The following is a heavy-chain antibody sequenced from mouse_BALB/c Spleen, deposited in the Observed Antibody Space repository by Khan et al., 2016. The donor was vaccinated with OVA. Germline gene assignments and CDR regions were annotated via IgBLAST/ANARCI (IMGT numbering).Heavy chain of an antibody. CDR2: ISYGGST. Sequence: EVQLVESGPGLVKPSQSLSLTCTVTGYSITSDYAWDWIRQFPGNKLEWMGYISYGGSTSYNPSLKSRISITRDKSKNQFFLQLNSVTTEDTATYYCARKNYYDYAMDYWGQGTSVPVSS. J-gene: IGHJ4*01. D-gene: IGHD1-1*01. CDR3: ARKNYYDYAMDY. CDR1: GYSITSDYA. V-gene: IGHV3-2*02.